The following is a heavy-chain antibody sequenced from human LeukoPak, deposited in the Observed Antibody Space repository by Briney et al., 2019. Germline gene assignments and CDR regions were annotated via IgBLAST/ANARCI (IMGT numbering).Heavy chain of an antibody. CDR2: IYPGDPDT. Sequence: GESLKISCKVSGYSFSIYWIGWVRQMPGKGLEWMATIYPGDPDTRYSPSFQGQVTISADRSISTAYLQWSSLKASDTAMYYCARLGDAFDIWGQGTMVTVSS. CDR3: ARLGDAFDI. V-gene: IGHV5-51*01. CDR1: GYSFSIYW. J-gene: IGHJ3*02.